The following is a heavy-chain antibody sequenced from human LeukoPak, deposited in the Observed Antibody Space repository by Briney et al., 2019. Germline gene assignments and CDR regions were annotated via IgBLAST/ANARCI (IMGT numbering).Heavy chain of an antibody. Sequence: GESLKISCKGSGFTFTKYWIGWVRQMPGKGLEWMGIMYLGDSETRYSPSFQGQDTISADKSISTVFLQWSSLKASDTAMYYCVRHEGSISGWPFDYWGQGTLVTVSS. CDR2: MYLGDSET. CDR3: VRHEGSISGWPFDY. V-gene: IGHV5-51*01. CDR1: GFTFTKYW. J-gene: IGHJ4*02. D-gene: IGHD6-19*01.